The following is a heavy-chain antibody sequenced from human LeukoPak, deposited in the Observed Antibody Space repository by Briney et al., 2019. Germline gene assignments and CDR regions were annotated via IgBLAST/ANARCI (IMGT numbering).Heavy chain of an antibody. J-gene: IGHJ5*02. D-gene: IGHD3-10*01. Sequence: SWVRQAPGKGLEWIGEINHSGSTNYNPSLKSRVTISVDTSKNQFSLKLSSVTAADTAVYYCARRTKYYYGSGSYWPTWGQGTLVTVSS. CDR3: ARRTKYYYGSGSYWPT. V-gene: IGHV4-34*01. CDR2: INHSGST.